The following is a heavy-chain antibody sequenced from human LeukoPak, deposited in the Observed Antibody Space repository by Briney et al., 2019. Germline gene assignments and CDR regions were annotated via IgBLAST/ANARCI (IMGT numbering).Heavy chain of an antibody. CDR1: GGTFSSYA. V-gene: IGHV1-69*01. J-gene: IGHJ4*02. Sequence: ASVKVSCKASGGTFSSYAISWVRQAPRQGLEWMGGIIPIFGTANYAQKFQGRVTIIADESTSTAYMELSSLRSEDTAVYYCARGVVGATTGAYSFDYWGRGTLVTVSS. CDR3: ARGVVGATTGAYSFDY. D-gene: IGHD1-26*01. CDR2: IIPIFGTA.